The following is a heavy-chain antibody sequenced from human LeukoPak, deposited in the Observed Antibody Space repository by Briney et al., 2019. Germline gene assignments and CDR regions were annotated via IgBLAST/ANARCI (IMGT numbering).Heavy chain of an antibody. Sequence: GGSLRLSCAASGFTFDDYGMSWVRQAPGKGLEWVSGINWNGGSTGYADSVKGRFTISRDNAKNSLYLRMNSLRAEDTALYYCARGGYYDTYYMDVWGKGTTVTVSS. CDR2: INWNGGST. D-gene: IGHD3-22*01. CDR1: GFTFDDYG. J-gene: IGHJ6*03. V-gene: IGHV3-20*04. CDR3: ARGGYYDTYYMDV.